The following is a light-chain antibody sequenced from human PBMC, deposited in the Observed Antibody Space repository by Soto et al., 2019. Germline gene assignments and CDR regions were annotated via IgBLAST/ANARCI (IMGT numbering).Light chain of an antibody. CDR3: QQRSGWPT. CDR2: DAS. V-gene: IGKV3-11*01. J-gene: IGKJ1*01. CDR1: QTVSTY. Sequence: EIVLTQSPYTLSLCRVERATLSCRASQTVSTYLAWYQQKPGQAPRLLVYDASKRAPGIPARFIGSGSGTDFTLTVSSLEREDFALYYCQQRSGWPTFGQGTKVDI.